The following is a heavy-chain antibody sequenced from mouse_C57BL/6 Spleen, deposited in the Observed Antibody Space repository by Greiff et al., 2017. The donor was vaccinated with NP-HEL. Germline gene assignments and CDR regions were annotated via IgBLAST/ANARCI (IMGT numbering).Heavy chain of an antibody. Sequence: QVQLQQPGAELVMPGASVKLSCTASGYTFTSYWMHWVQQRPGQCLEWIGEIDPSDSYTNYNQKFKGKSTFTVDKSSSTAYMQLSSLTSEDSAVYYCARCVYAMDYWGQGTSVTVSS. CDR1: GYTFTSYW. CDR2: IDPSDSYT. CDR3: ARCVYAMDY. J-gene: IGHJ4*01. V-gene: IGHV1-69*01.